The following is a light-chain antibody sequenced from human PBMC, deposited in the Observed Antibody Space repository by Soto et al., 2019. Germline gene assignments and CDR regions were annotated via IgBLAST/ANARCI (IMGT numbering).Light chain of an antibody. J-gene: IGKJ2*01. CDR2: ATS. CDR1: QSISSY. Sequence: DIQMTQSPSSLSASVGDRVTITCRASQSISSYLNWFQQKPGKAPKLLIYATSSLQSGVPSRFSGSGSGTDFTLTISSLQPEDFATYYCQQSSHSPHPFAKEPRLEIK. CDR3: QQSSHSPHP. V-gene: IGKV1-39*01.